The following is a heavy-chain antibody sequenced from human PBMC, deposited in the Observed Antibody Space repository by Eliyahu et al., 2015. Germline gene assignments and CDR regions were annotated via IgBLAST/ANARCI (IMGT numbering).Heavy chain of an antibody. D-gene: IGHD4-17*01. V-gene: IGHV1-18*01. Sequence: QVQLVQSGAEVXKPGASVKVSCXAXGYXFTSYGISWVRQAPGQGLEWMGWXXAYNGNTNYAQKLQGRVTMTTDTSTSTAYMELRSLRSDDTAVYYCARASRALDYGDYVQVDYWGQGTLVTVSS. CDR1: GYXFTSYG. CDR3: ARASRALDYGDYVQVDY. CDR2: XXAYNGNT. J-gene: IGHJ4*02.